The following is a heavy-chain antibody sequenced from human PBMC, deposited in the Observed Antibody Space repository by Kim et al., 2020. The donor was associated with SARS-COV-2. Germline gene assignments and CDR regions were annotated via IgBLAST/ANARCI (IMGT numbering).Heavy chain of an antibody. D-gene: IGHD6-19*01. V-gene: IGHV3-30*03. CDR1: AFSFTNYA. CDR2: ITYDHDQK. J-gene: IGHJ2*01. Sequence: GGSLRLSCAASAFSFTNYAMHWVRHLPGTGLEWLAFITYDHDQKYYAESVRGRFTISRDNTKDRLFLQMNSVTVEDSGIYYCASNRPMWAEPGWALDVRGRGTAVTVSS. CDR3: ASNRPMWAEPGWALDV.